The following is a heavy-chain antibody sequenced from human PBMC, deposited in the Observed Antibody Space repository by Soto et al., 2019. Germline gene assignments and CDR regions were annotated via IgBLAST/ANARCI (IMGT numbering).Heavy chain of an antibody. D-gene: IGHD2-15*01. CDR3: ARIISGPVDY. CDR1: GGSISSYY. CDR2: IYYSGST. V-gene: IGHV4-59*01. J-gene: IGHJ4*02. Sequence: PSETLSLTCTVSGGSISSYYWSWIRQPPGKGLEWIGYIYYSGSTNYNPSLKSRVTISVDTSKNQFSLKLSSVTAADTAMYYCARIISGPVDYWGQGTLVTVSS.